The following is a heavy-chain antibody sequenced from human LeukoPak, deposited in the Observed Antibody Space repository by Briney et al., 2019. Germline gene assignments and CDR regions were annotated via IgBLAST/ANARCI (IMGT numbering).Heavy chain of an antibody. D-gene: IGHD2-8*01. CDR1: GYPISSDYY. CDR3: ARLFLMGSTPHYFDY. J-gene: IGHJ4*02. Sequence: PSETLSLTCGVAGYPISSDYYWGWIRQPPGKGLEWIGNIYHSGSTYYNPSLESRATISIDTSKNQFTLKLSSVTAADTAVYYCARLFLMGSTPHYFDYWGQGTLVTVSS. CDR2: IYHSGST. V-gene: IGHV4-38-2*01.